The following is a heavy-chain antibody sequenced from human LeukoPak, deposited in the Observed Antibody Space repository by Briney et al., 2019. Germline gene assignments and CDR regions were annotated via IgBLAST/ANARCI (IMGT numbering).Heavy chain of an antibody. J-gene: IGHJ4*02. CDR2: ISYDGSNK. CDR3: ARSWLRTNFPHFDY. Sequence: LPGGSLRLSCAASGFTFSSYAMHWVRQAPGKGLEWVAVISYDGSNKYYADSVRGRFTISRDNSKNTLYLQMNSLRAEDTAVYYCARSWLRTNFPHFDYWGQGTLVTVSS. D-gene: IGHD6-13*01. CDR1: GFTFSSYA. V-gene: IGHV3-30-3*01.